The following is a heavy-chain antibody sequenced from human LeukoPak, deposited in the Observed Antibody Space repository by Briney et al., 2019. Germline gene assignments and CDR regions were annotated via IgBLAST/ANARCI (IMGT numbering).Heavy chain of an antibody. CDR1: GDSVSSNSAA. CDR3: ARASNEGYSYGSPNFDY. Sequence: SHTLSLTCAISGDSVSSNSAAWNWIRQSPSRGLEWLGRTYYRSKWYNDYAVSVKSRITINPDTSKNQFSLQLNSVTPEDTAVYYCARASNEGYSYGSPNFDYWGQGTLVTVSS. V-gene: IGHV6-1*01. J-gene: IGHJ4*02. CDR2: TYYRSKWYN. D-gene: IGHD5-18*01.